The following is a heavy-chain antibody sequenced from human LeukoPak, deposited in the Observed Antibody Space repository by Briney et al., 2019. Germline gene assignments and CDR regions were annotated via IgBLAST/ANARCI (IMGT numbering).Heavy chain of an antibody. CDR1: GGTFSSYA. CDR3: ARTGNDILTGYYKNWFDP. Sequence: SVKVSCKASGGTFSSYAISWVRQAPGQGLEWMGRIIPIFGTANYAQKFQGRVTITADESTSTAYMELSSLRSGDTAVYYCARTGNDILTGYYKNWFDPWGQGTLVTVSS. D-gene: IGHD3-9*01. V-gene: IGHV1-69*13. J-gene: IGHJ5*02. CDR2: IIPIFGTA.